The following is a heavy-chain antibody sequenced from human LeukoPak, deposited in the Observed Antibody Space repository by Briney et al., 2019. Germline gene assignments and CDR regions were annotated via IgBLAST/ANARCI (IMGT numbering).Heavy chain of an antibody. V-gene: IGHV4-4*07. CDR2: IYTSGST. CDR1: GGSISSYY. CDR3: ARVIQVPYGDYNRYFDY. Sequence: SETLSLTCTVSGGSISSYYWSWIRQPAGKGLEWIGRIYTSGSTNYNPSLKSRVTMSVDTSKNQFSLELSSVTAADTAVYYCARVIQVPYGDYNRYFDYWGQGTLVTVSS. D-gene: IGHD4-17*01. J-gene: IGHJ4*02.